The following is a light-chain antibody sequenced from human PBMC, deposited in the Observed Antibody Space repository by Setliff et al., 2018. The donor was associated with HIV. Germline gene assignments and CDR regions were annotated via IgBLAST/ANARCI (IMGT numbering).Light chain of an antibody. Sequence: QSALAQPASVSGSPGQSITISCTGTSSDVGGYKYVYWYQQHPGKAPKLMIFDVNKRPSGVSNRFSGSKSGNTASLTISGLQAEDEADYYCSSYTRSSTLVFGGGTKVTVL. J-gene: IGLJ3*02. CDR2: DVN. CDR3: SSYTRSSTLV. V-gene: IGLV2-14*03. CDR1: SSDVGGYKY.